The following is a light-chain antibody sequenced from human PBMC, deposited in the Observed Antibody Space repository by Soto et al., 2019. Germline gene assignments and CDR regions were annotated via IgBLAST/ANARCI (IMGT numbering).Light chain of an antibody. J-gene: IGKJ1*01. CDR2: AAS. CDR1: QSISSY. CDR3: QQSYSTPPWT. Sequence: DIQMTQSPSSLSASVGDRVTITCRASQSISSYLNWYQQKPGKAPKLLIYAASSLQSGVPSRFSGRGSGTDFTLTISSLQPDDFATYYCQQSYSTPPWTFGQGTKVESK. V-gene: IGKV1-39*01.